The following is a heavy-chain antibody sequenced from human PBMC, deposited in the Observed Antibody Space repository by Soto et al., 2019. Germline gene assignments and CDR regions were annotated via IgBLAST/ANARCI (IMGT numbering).Heavy chain of an antibody. D-gene: IGHD3-16*02. Sequence: PGGSLRLSCAASGFTFSSYSMNWVRQAPGKGLEWVSSISSSSSYIYYADSVKGRFTISRDNAKNSLYLQMNSLRAEDTAVYYCARDLFIDDYVWGSYRYTIDYWGHVTLVTVSS. CDR2: ISSSSSYI. CDR3: ARDLFIDDYVWGSYRYTIDY. CDR1: GFTFSSYS. J-gene: IGHJ4*01. V-gene: IGHV3-21*01.